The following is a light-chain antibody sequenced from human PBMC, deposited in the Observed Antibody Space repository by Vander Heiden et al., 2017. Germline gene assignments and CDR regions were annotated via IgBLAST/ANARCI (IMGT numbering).Light chain of an antibody. J-gene: IGLJ1*01. CDR3: MSFIGGNSYV. CDR2: YDT. Sequence: SALTQPASVSGSPGQSITISCTGTTRDVGIYNSVSWYQQHPGKAPKLMIYYDTSRSSGVSIRFYGSKSGNTASLSISGLQAEDEADYYCMSFIGGNSYVFGPGTKVTVL. CDR1: TRDVGIYNS. V-gene: IGLV2-14*03.